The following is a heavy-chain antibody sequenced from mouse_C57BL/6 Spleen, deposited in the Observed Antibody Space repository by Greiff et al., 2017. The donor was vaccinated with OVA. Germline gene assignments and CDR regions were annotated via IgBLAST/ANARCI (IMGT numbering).Heavy chain of an antibody. Sequence: DVHLVESGGGLVKPGGSLKLSCAASGFTFSSYAMSWVRQTPEKRLEWVATISDGGSYTYYPDNVKGRFTISRDNAKNNLYLQMSHLKSEDTAMYYCARVYYDYDWYFDVWGTGTTVTVSS. CDR3: ARVYYDYDWYFDV. CDR1: GFTFSSYA. V-gene: IGHV5-4*01. D-gene: IGHD2-4*01. J-gene: IGHJ1*03. CDR2: ISDGGSYT.